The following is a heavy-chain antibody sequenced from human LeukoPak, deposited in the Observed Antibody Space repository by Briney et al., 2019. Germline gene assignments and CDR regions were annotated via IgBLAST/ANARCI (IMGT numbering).Heavy chain of an antibody. Sequence: GRSLRLSCAASGFTFSSYGMHWVRQAPGKGLEWVAVISYDGSNKYYADSVKGRFTFSRDNSKNTLYLQMNSLRAEDTAVYYCAKDRVPYGEFDYWGQGTLVTVSS. J-gene: IGHJ4*02. CDR2: ISYDGSNK. D-gene: IGHD4-17*01. CDR3: AKDRVPYGEFDY. V-gene: IGHV3-30*18. CDR1: GFTFSSYG.